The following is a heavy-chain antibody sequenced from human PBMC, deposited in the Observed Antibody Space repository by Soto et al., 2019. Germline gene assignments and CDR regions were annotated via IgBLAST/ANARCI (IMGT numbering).Heavy chain of an antibody. J-gene: IGHJ6*02. CDR3: ARDKDRQQLGGNYYYILDV. CDR2: IMPVFATP. V-gene: IGHV1-69*12. Sequence: QVQLVQSGAEVKKPGSSVKVSCKASGGTFSTSAISWVRQAPGQGLEWVGGIMPVFATPDYAQKFQGRVTITEDDSTTTAYLELTSLRTDDTAVYYCARDKDRQQLGGNYYYILDVWGQGTAITVSS. CDR1: GGTFSTSA. D-gene: IGHD3-3*02.